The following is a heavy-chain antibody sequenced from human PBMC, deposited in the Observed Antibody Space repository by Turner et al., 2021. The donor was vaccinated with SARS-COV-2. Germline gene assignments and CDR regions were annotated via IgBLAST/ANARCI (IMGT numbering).Heavy chain of an antibody. CDR1: GFTSIRDG. D-gene: IGHD2-15*01. CDR2: ISYDGSNK. Sequence: QVQLVESGGGVVQPGRSRRLSFAAAGFTSIRDGMHWVRQAPGKGLEWVAVISYDGSNKYYADSVKGRFTISRDNSKNTLYLQMNSLRAEDTAVYYCAKNPGPYCSGGSCYSGELDYWGQGTLVTVSS. CDR3: AKNPGPYCSGGSCYSGELDY. J-gene: IGHJ4*02. V-gene: IGHV3-30*18.